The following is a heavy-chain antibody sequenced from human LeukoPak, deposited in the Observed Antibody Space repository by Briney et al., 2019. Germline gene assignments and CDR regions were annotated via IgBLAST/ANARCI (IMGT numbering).Heavy chain of an antibody. CDR1: GFIFTDYY. Sequence: GGSLRLSCAASGFIFTDYYMSWIRQAPGKGLEWVSYISSSGNTIHYAESVKGRFTISRDYAKNSLYLQMNSLRAEGTAVYYCARVGDDYNEYLDYWGQGTLVTVSS. V-gene: IGHV3-11*04. J-gene: IGHJ4*02. CDR2: ISSSGNTI. D-gene: IGHD5-24*01. CDR3: ARVGDDYNEYLDY.